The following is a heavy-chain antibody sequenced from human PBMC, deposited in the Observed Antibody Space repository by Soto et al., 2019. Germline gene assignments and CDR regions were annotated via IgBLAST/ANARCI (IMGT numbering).Heavy chain of an antibody. CDR3: ARGGVSSGLEYYDGMDV. D-gene: IGHD2-8*02. V-gene: IGHV1-69*01. CDR1: GGTFSSYA. J-gene: IGHJ6*02. CDR2: IIPIFGTA. Sequence: QVQLVQSGAEVKKPGSSVKVSCKASGGTFSSYAISWVRQAPGQGLEGMGGIIPIFGTANYAQKFQGRVTITADESTSTAYMELSSLRSEDTAVYYCARGGVSSGLEYYDGMDVWGQGTTVTVSS.